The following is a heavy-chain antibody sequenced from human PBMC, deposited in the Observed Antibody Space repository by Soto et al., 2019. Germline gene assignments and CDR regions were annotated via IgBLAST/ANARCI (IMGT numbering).Heavy chain of an antibody. CDR1: XXXXSSYA. J-gene: IGHJ1*01. V-gene: IGHV1-69*06. D-gene: IGHD1-26*01. CDR2: IIPIFGTA. CDR3: ARVLSGSYYQFEYFQH. Sequence: QVQLVQSGAEVKKPGSSMKVXXXXXXXXXSSYAISXVRQAXGQGLEWMGGIIPIFGTANYAQKFQGRGTITADKSTSTAYMELSSLRSEDTAVYYCARVLSGSYYQFEYFQHWGQGTLVTVSS.